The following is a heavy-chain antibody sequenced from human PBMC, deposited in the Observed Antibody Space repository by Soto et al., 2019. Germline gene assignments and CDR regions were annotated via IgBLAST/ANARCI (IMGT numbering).Heavy chain of an antibody. V-gene: IGHV1-69*12. J-gene: IGHJ4*02. CDR3: ARGAVSCTPPNGYYFNY. CDR2: IIPIFGTA. CDR1: GGTFSSYA. Sequence: QVQLVQSGAEVKKPGSSVKVSCKASGGTFSSYAISWVRQAPGQGLEWMGGIIPIFGTANYAQKFHGRVTITADESTSTAYRELSSLRSQNTDLYYCARGAVSCTPPNGYYFNYWGQGTLVTDST. D-gene: IGHD6-13*01.